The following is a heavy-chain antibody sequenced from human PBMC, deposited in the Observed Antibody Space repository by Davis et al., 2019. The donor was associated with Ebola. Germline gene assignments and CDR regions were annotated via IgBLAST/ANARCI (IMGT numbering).Heavy chain of an antibody. CDR1: GYAFTSYG. V-gene: IGHV1-18*01. CDR2: ISAYNGNT. CDR3: ASALGIYSPPDY. J-gene: IGHJ4*02. Sequence: ASVKVSCKASGYAFTSYGISWVRQAPGQGLEWMGWISAYNGNTNYAQKLQGRVTMTTDTSTSTAYMELRSLRSDDTAVYYCASALGIYSPPDYWGQGTLVTVSS. D-gene: IGHD5-12*01.